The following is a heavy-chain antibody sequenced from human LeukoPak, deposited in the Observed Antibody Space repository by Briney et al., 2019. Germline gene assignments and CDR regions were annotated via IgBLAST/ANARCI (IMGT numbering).Heavy chain of an antibody. V-gene: IGHV4-4*09. Sequence: WETLSLTCTVSGVSMSAYQWSWVRQSPEKGLEWIGCINTKGETSYNPSLKSRVTTSVDTSKSQFSLRLTSVTAADTAVYYCATSNDAKIAPFDHWGQGAPVTVSS. CDR1: GVSMSAYQ. CDR2: INTKGET. J-gene: IGHJ4*02. D-gene: IGHD2-21*01. CDR3: ATSNDAKIAPFDH.